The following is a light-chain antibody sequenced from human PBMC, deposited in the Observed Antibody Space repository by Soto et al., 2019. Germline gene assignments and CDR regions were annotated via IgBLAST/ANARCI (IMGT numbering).Light chain of an antibody. Sequence: EIVMTQSPATLSVSPGERATLSCRASQSVSSNLAWYQQKPGQAPRLLIYGASTRATGIPARFSGSGSGTEFSLTISSLQSEDFAVYYCQQYNNWSPYTFGQETKLEIK. CDR2: GAS. V-gene: IGKV3-15*01. J-gene: IGKJ2*01. CDR1: QSVSSN. CDR3: QQYNNWSPYT.